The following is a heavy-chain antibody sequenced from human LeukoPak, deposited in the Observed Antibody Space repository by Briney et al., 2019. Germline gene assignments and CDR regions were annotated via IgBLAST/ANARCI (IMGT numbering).Heavy chain of an antibody. V-gene: IGHV3-23*01. CDR1: GFTFSSYT. CDR3: AKSASYYDFWSGYSYYFDY. Sequence: PGGSLRLSCAASGFTFSSYTMSWVRQAPGKGLEWVSAISGSGGSTYYADSVKGRFTISRDNSKNTLYVQMNSLRAEDTAVYYCAKSASYYDFWSGYSYYFDYWGQGTLVTVSS. CDR2: ISGSGGST. J-gene: IGHJ4*02. D-gene: IGHD3-3*01.